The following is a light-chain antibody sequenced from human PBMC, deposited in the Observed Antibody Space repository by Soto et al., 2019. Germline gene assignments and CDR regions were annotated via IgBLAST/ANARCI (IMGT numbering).Light chain of an antibody. V-gene: IGKV1-39*01. CDR2: VAS. CDR3: QQSYITPQT. J-gene: IGKJ1*01. CDR1: KSISTY. Sequence: DIQMTQSPSSLSASVGDRVTITCRASKSISTYLNWYQQKPGKAPNLLIYVASNLQGGVQPRFSASGSGTEFTLTISSLKPEDLATYYCQQSYITPQTFGQGTKVEIK.